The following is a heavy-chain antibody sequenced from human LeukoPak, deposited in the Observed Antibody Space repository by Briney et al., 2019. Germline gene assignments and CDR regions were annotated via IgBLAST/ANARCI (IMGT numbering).Heavy chain of an antibody. J-gene: IGHJ5*02. CDR3: AREVLLWFGELSP. CDR2: ISTSSSYI. Sequence: NPGGSLRLSCAASGFTFSSHSMNWVRQAPGKGLEWVSSISTSSSYIYYADSVKGRFTISRDNAKNTLYLQMNSLRAEDTAVYYCAREVLLWFGELSPWGQGTLVTVSS. CDR1: GFTFSSHS. V-gene: IGHV3-21*01. D-gene: IGHD3-10*01.